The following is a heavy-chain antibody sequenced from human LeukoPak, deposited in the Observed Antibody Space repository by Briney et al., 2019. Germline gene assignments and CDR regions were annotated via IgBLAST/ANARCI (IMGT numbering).Heavy chain of an antibody. D-gene: IGHD6-6*01. CDR1: GSTFSSYA. J-gene: IGHJ3*02. Sequence: GGSLRLSCAASGSTFSSYAMSWVRQAPGKGLEWVSAISGSGGSTYYADSVKGRFTISRDNSKNTLYLQMNSLRAEDTAVYYCAKSIAAIPDAFDIWGLGTMVTVSS. V-gene: IGHV3-23*01. CDR3: AKSIAAIPDAFDI. CDR2: ISGSGGST.